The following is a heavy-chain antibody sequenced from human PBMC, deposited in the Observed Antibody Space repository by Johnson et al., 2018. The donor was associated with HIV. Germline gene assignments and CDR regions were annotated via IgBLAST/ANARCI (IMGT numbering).Heavy chain of an antibody. D-gene: IGHD6-6*01. CDR1: GFTFSSYD. CDR2: IGTAGDT. Sequence: VQLVESGGGLVQPGGSLRLSCAASGFTFSSYDMHWVRQAPGKGLEWVSAIGTAGDTSYPGSVQGRFTISRDNSKNTLYLQMNSLRAEDTAVYYCARDILEYSSSVPDAFDIWGQGTMVTVSS. CDR3: ARDILEYSSSVPDAFDI. J-gene: IGHJ3*02. V-gene: IGHV3-13*01.